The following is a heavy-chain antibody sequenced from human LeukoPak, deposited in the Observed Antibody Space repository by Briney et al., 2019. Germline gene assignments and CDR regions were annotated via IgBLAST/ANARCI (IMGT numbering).Heavy chain of an antibody. V-gene: IGHV3-30*03. D-gene: IGHD2-15*01. CDR3: ARNYCSGGSCYGMIDY. J-gene: IGHJ4*02. Sequence: GGSLRLSCAASGFTFSSYGMQWVRQAPGRGLEWVVVISNDGSNKYYADSVKGRFTISRDNSKNTLYLQMNSLGAEDTAVYYCARNYCSGGSCYGMIDYWGQGTLVTVSS. CDR2: ISNDGSNK. CDR1: GFTFSSYG.